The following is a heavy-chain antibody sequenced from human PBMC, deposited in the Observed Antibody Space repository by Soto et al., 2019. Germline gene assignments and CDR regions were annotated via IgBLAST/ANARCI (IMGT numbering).Heavy chain of an antibody. V-gene: IGHV1-3*01. CDR2: INAGNGNT. CDR3: ARARCSGGSCYSRNNFAY. D-gene: IGHD2-15*01. CDR1: GYTFTSYA. Sequence: ASVKVSCKASGYTFTSYAMHWVRQAPGQRLEWMGWINAGNGNTKYSQKFQGRVTITRDTSASTAYMELSSLRSEDTAVYYCARARCSGGSCYSRNNFAYWGQGTLVTVSS. J-gene: IGHJ4*02.